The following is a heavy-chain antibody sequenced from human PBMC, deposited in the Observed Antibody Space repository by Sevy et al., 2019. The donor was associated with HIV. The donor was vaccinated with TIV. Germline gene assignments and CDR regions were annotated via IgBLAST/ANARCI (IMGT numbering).Heavy chain of an antibody. J-gene: IGHJ4*02. D-gene: IGHD3-22*01. CDR3: AREPYFFDKSGYYWDY. CDR2: VYHTGST. CDR1: GVSVSSDTYY. Sequence: WETLSLTCAVSGVSVSSDTYYWSWIRQPPAKGLEWIGDVYHTGSTNYSPSFKSRVTISVDTSKNQFSLRLFSVAAAVTAVYYCAREPYFFDKSGYYWDYWGQGALVTVSS. V-gene: IGHV4-61*01.